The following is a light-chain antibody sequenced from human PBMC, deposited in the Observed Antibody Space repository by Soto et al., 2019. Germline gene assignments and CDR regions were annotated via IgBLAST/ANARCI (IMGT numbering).Light chain of an antibody. CDR2: GAY. CDR3: HQYDSWT. J-gene: IGKJ1*01. CDR1: QSFNSIH. Sequence: VMPQPQSSLWLFPQETTVVTNRASQSFNSIHLARYQQKPGQAPRRPIYGAYSRATGIPDRFSGRGSGTDFTLTIRKTEDYAIAVYYCHQYDSWTFGQGTKVDIK. V-gene: IGKV3-20*01.